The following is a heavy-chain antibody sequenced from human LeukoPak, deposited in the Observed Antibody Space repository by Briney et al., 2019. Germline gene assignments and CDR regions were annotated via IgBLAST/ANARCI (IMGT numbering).Heavy chain of an antibody. CDR3: IYGYTLDF. CDR1: GFTVSITY. J-gene: IGHJ4*02. D-gene: IGHD5-18*01. Sequence: GGSLRLSCAASGFTVSITYMNWVRQAPGKWLECLSFIYSGGSTNYADSVKGRFTISRDNSKNTLYLQMNSLRAEDTAVYYCIYGYTLDFWGQGTLVSVSS. V-gene: IGHV3-53*01. CDR2: IYSGGST.